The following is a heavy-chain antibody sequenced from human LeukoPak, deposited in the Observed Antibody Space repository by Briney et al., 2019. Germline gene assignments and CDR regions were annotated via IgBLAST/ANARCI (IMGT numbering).Heavy chain of an antibody. CDR1: GGSISSSSYY. Sequence: SETLSLTCTVSGGSISSSSYYWGWIRHPPGKGLEWIGSINYSGSTYYNPSLKSRVTMSVDTSKNQFSLKLSSVTAADTAVYYCARAGYYYDSSGSSYYFDYWGQGTLVTVSS. D-gene: IGHD3-22*01. J-gene: IGHJ4*02. V-gene: IGHV4-39*07. CDR2: INYSGST. CDR3: ARAGYYYDSSGSSYYFDY.